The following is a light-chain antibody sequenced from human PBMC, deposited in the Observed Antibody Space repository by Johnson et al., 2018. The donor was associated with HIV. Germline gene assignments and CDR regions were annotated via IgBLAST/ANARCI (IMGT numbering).Light chain of an antibody. V-gene: IGLV1-51*01. CDR3: GTWDDSVHA. Sequence: QSVLTQPPSVSAAPGQRVTISCSGSSSNIGNNYVSWYQQLPGTAPKLLIYDNNKRPSGIPDRFSGSKSGTSASLAISGLQAEDEADYYCGTWDDSVHAFGTVTKVTIL. CDR1: SSNIGNNY. CDR2: DNN. J-gene: IGLJ1*01.